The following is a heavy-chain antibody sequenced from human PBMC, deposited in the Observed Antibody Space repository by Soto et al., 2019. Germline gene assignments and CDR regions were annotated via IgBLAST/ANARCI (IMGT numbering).Heavy chain of an antibody. D-gene: IGHD5-18*01. CDR1: GYTFTSYY. V-gene: IGHV1-46*01. Sequence: ASVKVSCKASGYTFTSYYMHWVRQAPGQGLEWMGIINPSGGSTSYAQKFQGRVTMTGDTSTSTVYMELSSLRSEDTAVYYCARDPDTAMVNVGYFDYWGQGTLVTVSS. CDR2: INPSGGST. CDR3: ARDPDTAMVNVGYFDY. J-gene: IGHJ4*02.